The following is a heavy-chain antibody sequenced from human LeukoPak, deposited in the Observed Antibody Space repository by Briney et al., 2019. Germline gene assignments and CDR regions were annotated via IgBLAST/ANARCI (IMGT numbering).Heavy chain of an antibody. CDR1: GFTFSDQY. Sequence: GGSLRLSCAASGFTFSDQYMSCTRQTPGKALEGGSYIDSSGTVLYNADSVKGRFTISRDNARNSLFLQMNSLRDEDTAVYFCTRDPDTSSKVDYWGQGTLVTVSS. D-gene: IGHD5-18*01. V-gene: IGHV3-11*01. CDR3: TRDPDTSSKVDY. J-gene: IGHJ4*02. CDR2: IDSSGTVL.